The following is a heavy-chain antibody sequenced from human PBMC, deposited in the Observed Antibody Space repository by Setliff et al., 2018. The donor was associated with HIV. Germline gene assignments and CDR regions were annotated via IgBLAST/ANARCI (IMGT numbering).Heavy chain of an antibody. V-gene: IGHV3-43*01. D-gene: IGHD5-12*01. J-gene: IGHJ4*02. CDR3: AKDGWGYDYVGAYYFDY. Sequence: HPGGSLRLSCAASGFTFDDYTMHWVRQALGKGLEWVSLISWDGDMTYYADSVKGRFTISRDNSKNSLYLQMNSLTTEDTGLYYCAKDGWGYDYVGAYYFDYWGQGTPVTVSS. CDR2: ISWDGDMT. CDR1: GFTFDDYT.